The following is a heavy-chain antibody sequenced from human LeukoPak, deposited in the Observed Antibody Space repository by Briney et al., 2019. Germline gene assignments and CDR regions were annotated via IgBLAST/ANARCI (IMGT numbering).Heavy chain of an antibody. V-gene: IGHV3-73*01. CDR3: SRDKYDDRGFYYYYMDV. D-gene: IGHD3-9*01. Sequence: GGSLRPSCAASGFSFGDSAIQWVRQASGKGLEWLGRIKDQANRYATVYSASVKGGFTFSRDDSKNTAYLQMNSLKTEDTAVYYCSRDKYDDRGFYYYYMDVWGKGTAVTVSS. CDR2: IKDQANRYAT. CDR1: GFSFGDSA. J-gene: IGHJ6*03.